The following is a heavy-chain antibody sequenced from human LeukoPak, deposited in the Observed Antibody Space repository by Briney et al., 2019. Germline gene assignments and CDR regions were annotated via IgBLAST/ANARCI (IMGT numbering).Heavy chain of an antibody. D-gene: IGHD6-13*01. CDR1: GYNFANYW. V-gene: IGHV5-51*01. J-gene: IGHJ6*02. CDR3: ARRLGISSRYGMDV. Sequence: GESLKISCKGSGYNFANYWFGWVRQMPGKGLESMGVIFPGDSDTRYSPSFQGQVTISADKSISTAYLQWSSLKASDTAMYYCARRLGISSRYGMDVWGQGTTVTVSS. CDR2: IFPGDSDT.